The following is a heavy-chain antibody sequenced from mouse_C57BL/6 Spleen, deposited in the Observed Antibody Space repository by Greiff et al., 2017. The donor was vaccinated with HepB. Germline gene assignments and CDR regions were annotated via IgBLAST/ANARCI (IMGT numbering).Heavy chain of an antibody. CDR3: ARAPAQATFAY. V-gene: IGHV3-6*01. CDR1: GYSITSGYY. CDR2: ISYDGSN. Sequence: ESGPGLVKPSQSLSLTCSVTGYSITSGYYWNWIRQFPGNKLEWMGYISYDGSNNYNPSLKNRISITRDTSKNQFFLKLNSVTTEDTATYYCARAPAQATFAYWGQGTLVTVSA. D-gene: IGHD3-2*02. J-gene: IGHJ3*01.